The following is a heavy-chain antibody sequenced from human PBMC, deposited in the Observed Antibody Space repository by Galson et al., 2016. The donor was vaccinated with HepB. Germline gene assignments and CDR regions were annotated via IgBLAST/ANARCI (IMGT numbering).Heavy chain of an antibody. V-gene: IGHV3-74*01. CDR3: RGSGIHDY. D-gene: IGHD1-26*01. Sequence: SLRLSCAASGFTFSDYWMHWVRQVPGKGMVWVSRIYGDGTPTDYADSVKGRYTISRYTAKNTVYLQMHSLRVEDTSVYYCRGSGIHDYWGQGTLVIVSS. CDR2: IYGDGTPT. J-gene: IGHJ4*02. CDR1: GFTFSDYW.